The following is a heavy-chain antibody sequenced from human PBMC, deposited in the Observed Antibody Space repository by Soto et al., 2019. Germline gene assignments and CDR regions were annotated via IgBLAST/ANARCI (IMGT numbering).Heavy chain of an antibody. V-gene: IGHV3-23*01. CDR1: GFTFSSYG. D-gene: IGHD6-19*01. CDR2: ISGSGDTT. CDR3: AKRGGSSGWYSRDYYYYGMDV. J-gene: IGHJ6*02. Sequence: TGGSLRLSCAASGFTFSSYGMSWVRQAPGSGLECVSIISGSGDTTYFADSVKGRFTISRDNSKNTLYLQMNSLRAEDTAVYYCAKRGGSSGWYSRDYYYYGMDVWGQGTTVTVSS.